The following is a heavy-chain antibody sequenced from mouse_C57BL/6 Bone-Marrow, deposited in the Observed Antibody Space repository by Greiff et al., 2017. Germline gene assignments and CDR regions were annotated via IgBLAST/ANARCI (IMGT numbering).Heavy chain of an antibody. Sequence: QVQLQESGAELVRPGTSVKVSCKASGYAFTNYLIEWVKQRPGQGLEWIGVINPGNGGTNYKEKFKGKDTLTADKSSSTAYMQLSSLTSEDSAVYFCVREEANWYFDVWGTGTTVTVSS. CDR3: VREEANWYFDV. CDR2: INPGNGGT. V-gene: IGHV1-54*01. J-gene: IGHJ1*03. D-gene: IGHD6-1*01. CDR1: GYAFTNYL.